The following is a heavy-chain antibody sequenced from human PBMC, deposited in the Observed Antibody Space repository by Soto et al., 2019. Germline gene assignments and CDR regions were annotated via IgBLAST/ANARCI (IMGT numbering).Heavy chain of an antibody. V-gene: IGHV3-7*04. Sequence: EVHLVESGGGLVQTGGSLRLSCAIFDSTVRRDWMNWVRQAPGKGLEWVAHTNQDGSKKYYVDSVKGRFTISRDNAKNTLYLQMDDLRAGDTAMYYCSGGVGDAFWGQGTLVTVSS. D-gene: IGHD1-26*01. CDR1: DSTVRRDW. J-gene: IGHJ4*02. CDR3: SGGVGDAF. CDR2: TNQDGSKK.